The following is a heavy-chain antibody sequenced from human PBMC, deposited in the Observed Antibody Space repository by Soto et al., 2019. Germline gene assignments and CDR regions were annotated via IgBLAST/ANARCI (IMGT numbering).Heavy chain of an antibody. CDR1: GGSISSVGYS. D-gene: IGHD4-17*01. J-gene: IGHJ4*02. CDR3: ARGMTTVTTFDY. CDR2: IYHSGST. V-gene: IGHV4-30-2*01. Sequence: TLSLPCAVSGGSISSVGYSWSSIRQPPGKGLEWIGYIYHSGSTYYNPSLKSRVTISVDRSKNQISLKLSSVTAADTAVYYCARGMTTVTTFDYWGQGTLVTVSS.